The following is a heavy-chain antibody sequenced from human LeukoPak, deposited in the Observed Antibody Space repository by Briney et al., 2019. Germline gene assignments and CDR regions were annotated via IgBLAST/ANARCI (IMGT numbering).Heavy chain of an antibody. J-gene: IGHJ4*02. D-gene: IGHD3-22*01. CDR2: IYHSGST. V-gene: IGHV4-59*01. CDR3: ARAVGYYDSSGYYPRHFDY. CDR1: GGSISSYY. Sequence: SETLSLTCTVSGGSISSYYWSWIRQPPGKGLEWIWYIYHSGSTNYNPSLKSRVTISVDTSKNQFSLKLSSVTAADAAVYYCARAVGYYDSSGYYPRHFDYWGQGTLVTVSS.